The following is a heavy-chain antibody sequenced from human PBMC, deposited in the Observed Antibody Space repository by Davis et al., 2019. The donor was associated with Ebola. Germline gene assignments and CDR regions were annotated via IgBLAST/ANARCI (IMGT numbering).Heavy chain of an antibody. Sequence: MPSETLSLTCTVSGGSISSGGYYWSWIRQHPGKGLEWIWYIYYSGSTYYNPSLKSRVTISVDTSKNQFSLKLSSVTAAETAVYFCARGPVGHYYDSSGYYSVPRYFDYWGQGTLVTVSS. J-gene: IGHJ4*02. V-gene: IGHV4-31*03. CDR3: ARGPVGHYYDSSGYYSVPRYFDY. CDR1: GGSISSGGYY. D-gene: IGHD3-22*01. CDR2: IYYSGST.